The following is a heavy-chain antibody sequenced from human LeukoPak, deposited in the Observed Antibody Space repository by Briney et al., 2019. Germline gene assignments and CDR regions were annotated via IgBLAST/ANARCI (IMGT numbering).Heavy chain of an antibody. Sequence: ASVKVSCKTSGYTFTDYYIHWVRQAPGQGLEWMGWINPNSRETNSAQRFQGRVTMTGDTSISTACMELSRLTSDDTAVYYCARDRDYSNTERGFDYWGQGTLVTVSS. J-gene: IGHJ4*02. CDR2: INPNSRET. V-gene: IGHV1-2*02. CDR1: GYTFTDYY. D-gene: IGHD4-11*01. CDR3: ARDRDYSNTERGFDY.